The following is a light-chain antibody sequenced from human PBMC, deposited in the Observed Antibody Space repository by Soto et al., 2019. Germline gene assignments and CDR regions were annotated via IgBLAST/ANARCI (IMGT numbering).Light chain of an antibody. J-gene: IGKJ1*01. CDR3: QQYSTYAT. Sequence: DIQMTQSPSTLPASVGDRVTITCRASQSISNWLAWYQQKPGKAPKLLIFDVSNLESGVPSRFSGSGYGTEFTLTISSLQPDDFATCYCQQYSTYATVGQGTKVDIK. V-gene: IGKV1-5*01. CDR2: DVS. CDR1: QSISNW.